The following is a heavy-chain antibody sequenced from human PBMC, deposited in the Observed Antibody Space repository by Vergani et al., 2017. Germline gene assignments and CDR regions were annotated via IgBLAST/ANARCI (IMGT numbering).Heavy chain of an antibody. CDR2: IIPILGIA. V-gene: IGHV1-69*02. CDR1: GGTFSSYT. CDR3: ASAGPSGGWFDP. D-gene: IGHD1-26*01. J-gene: IGHJ5*02. Sequence: QVQLVQSGAEVKKPGSSVKVSCKASGGTFSSYTISWVRQAPGQGLEWMGRIIPILGIANYAQKFQGRVTITADKSTSTAYMELSSLRSEDTAVYYCASAGPSGGWFDPGGQGTLVTVSS.